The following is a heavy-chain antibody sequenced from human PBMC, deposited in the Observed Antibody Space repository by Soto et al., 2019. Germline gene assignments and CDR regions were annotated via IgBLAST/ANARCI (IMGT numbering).Heavy chain of an antibody. V-gene: IGHV1-46*03. Sequence: QVQLVQSGTEVKKPGASVKVSCKASGFTFTSYYMHWVRHAPGQGLEWMGIINPAGGTTPYAQSFQGRVTMPRDTSTSIVYMGLRSLRSEETSVYYCAMRSTEGAYYYRDVLGKWSTVTVSS. CDR1: GFTFTSYY. CDR2: INPAGGTT. J-gene: IGHJ6*03. CDR3: AMRSTEGAYYYRDV. D-gene: IGHD2-2*01.